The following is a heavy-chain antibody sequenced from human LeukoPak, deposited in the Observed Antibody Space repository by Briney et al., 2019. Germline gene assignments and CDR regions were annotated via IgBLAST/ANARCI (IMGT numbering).Heavy chain of an antibody. CDR3: ARALLPVRFLGYYGMDV. Sequence: GGSLRLSCAASGFTFSSYEMNWVRQAPGKGLEWVSYISSSGSTIYYADSVKGCFTISRDNAKNSLYLQMNSLRAEDTAVYYCARALLPVRFLGYYGMDVWGQGTTVTVSS. CDR2: ISSSGSTI. V-gene: IGHV3-48*03. D-gene: IGHD3-3*01. J-gene: IGHJ6*02. CDR1: GFTFSSYE.